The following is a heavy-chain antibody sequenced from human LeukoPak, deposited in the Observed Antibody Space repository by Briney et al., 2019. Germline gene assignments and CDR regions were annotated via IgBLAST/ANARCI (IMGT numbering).Heavy chain of an antibody. J-gene: IGHJ3*02. CDR3: AKTGSGSYYAFDI. V-gene: IGHV3-30*02. D-gene: IGHD3-10*01. Sequence: RSLRLSCAASGFTFSSYGMHCVRQAPGKELEWVAFIRYDGSNKYYADSVKGRFTISRDNSKNTLYLQMNSLRAEDTAVYYCAKTGSGSYYAFDIWGQGTMVTVSS. CDR1: GFTFSSYG. CDR2: IRYDGSNK.